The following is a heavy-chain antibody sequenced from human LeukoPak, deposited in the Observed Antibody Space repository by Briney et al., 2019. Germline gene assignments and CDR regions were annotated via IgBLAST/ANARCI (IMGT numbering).Heavy chain of an antibody. J-gene: IGHJ3*02. CDR1: GGSFSGYY. V-gene: IGHV4-34*01. Sequence: SETLSLTCAVYGGSFSGYYWSWIRQPPGKGLEWIGEINQSGSTNYNPSLKSRVTMSVDTSKNQFSLKLSSVTAADTAVYYCARDLYTFWSGYYKGLHAFDIWGQGTMVTVSS. CDR2: INQSGST. D-gene: IGHD3-3*01. CDR3: ARDLYTFWSGYYKGLHAFDI.